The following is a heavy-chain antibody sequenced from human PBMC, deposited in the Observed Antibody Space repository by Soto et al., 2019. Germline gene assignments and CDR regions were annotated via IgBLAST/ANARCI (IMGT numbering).Heavy chain of an antibody. V-gene: IGHV4-34*01. Sequence: SETLSLTCAVYGGSFSGYYWSWIRQPPGKGLEWIGEINHSGSTNYNPSLKSRVTISVDTSKNQFSLKLSSVTAADTAVYYCARLYGDYGDAFDIWGQGTMVTVSS. CDR2: INHSGST. J-gene: IGHJ3*02. D-gene: IGHD4-17*01. CDR1: GGSFSGYY. CDR3: ARLYGDYGDAFDI.